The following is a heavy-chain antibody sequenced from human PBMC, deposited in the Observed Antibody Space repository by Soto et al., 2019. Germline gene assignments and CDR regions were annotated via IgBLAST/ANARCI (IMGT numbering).Heavy chain of an antibody. CDR2: IDPSDSYT. CDR3: ATGLAAAGSFDY. CDR1: WYSFTSYW. Sequence: GGALKISCKGSWYSFTSYWVSWVRQMPGKGLEWMGRIDPSDSYTNYSPSFQGHVTISADKSISTAYLQWGSLKASDTAMYYCATGLAAAGSFDYWGQGTLVTVSS. V-gene: IGHV5-10-1*01. J-gene: IGHJ4*02. D-gene: IGHD6-13*01.